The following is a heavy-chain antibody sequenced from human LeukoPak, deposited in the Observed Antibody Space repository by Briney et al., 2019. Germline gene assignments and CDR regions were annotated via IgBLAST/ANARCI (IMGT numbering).Heavy chain of an antibody. CDR1: GYTFTSYD. V-gene: IGHV1-8*01. CDR2: MNPNSGNT. CDR3: ARGAPGSYCSGGSCPYFDF. Sequence: VSVKVSCKASGYTFTSYDINWVRQATGQGLEWMGWMNPNSGNTGYAQKFQGRVTMTSNTSISTAYMEVTSLKSEDTAVYYCARGAPGSYCSGGSCPYFDFWGQGTLATVSS. D-gene: IGHD2-15*01. J-gene: IGHJ4*02.